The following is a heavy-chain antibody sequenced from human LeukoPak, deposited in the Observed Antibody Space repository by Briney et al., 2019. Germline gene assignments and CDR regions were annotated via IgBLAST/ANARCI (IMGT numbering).Heavy chain of an antibody. Sequence: GGSLRLSCAASGFTFSSYGMQWVRQAPGKGLEWVAVISYDESNRWYADSVKGRFTISRDNSKNTLYLQMNSLRAEDTAVYYCAKESDGSGTDFDYWGQGTLVTVSS. V-gene: IGHV3-30*18. D-gene: IGHD3-10*01. CDR3: AKESDGSGTDFDY. CDR2: ISYDESNR. CDR1: GFTFSSYG. J-gene: IGHJ4*02.